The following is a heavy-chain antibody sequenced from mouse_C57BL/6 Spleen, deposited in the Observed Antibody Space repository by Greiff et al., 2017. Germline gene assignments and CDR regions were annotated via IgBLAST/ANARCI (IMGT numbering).Heavy chain of an antibody. D-gene: IGHD2-10*01. CDR3: ARETYYGNPFYAMDH. J-gene: IGHJ4*01. CDR2: IYPGDGDT. CDR1: GYAFSSSW. V-gene: IGHV1-82*01. Sequence: QVQLQQSGPELVKPGASVKISCKASGYAFSSSWMNWVKQRPGKGLEWIGRIYPGDGDTNYNGKFKGKATLTADKSSSTAYMQLSSLTSEDSAVYFCARETYYGNPFYAMDHWGQGTSATVSS.